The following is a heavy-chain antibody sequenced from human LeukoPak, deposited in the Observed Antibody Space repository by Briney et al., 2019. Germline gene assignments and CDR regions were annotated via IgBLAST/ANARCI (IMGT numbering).Heavy chain of an antibody. CDR2: IWYDGSNK. Sequence: GGSLRLSCAASGFTFSSYGMHWVRQAPGKGLEWVAVIWYDGSNKYYADSVKGRFTISRDNSKNTLYLQMNSLRAEDTAVYYCARGITIFGVGSPPYYYYMDVWGKGTTVTVSS. J-gene: IGHJ6*03. V-gene: IGHV3-33*01. CDR1: GFTFSSYG. CDR3: ARGITIFGVGSPPYYYYMDV. D-gene: IGHD3-3*01.